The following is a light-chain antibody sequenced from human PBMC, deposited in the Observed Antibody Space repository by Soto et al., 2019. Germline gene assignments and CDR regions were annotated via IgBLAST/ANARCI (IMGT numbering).Light chain of an antibody. J-gene: IGKJ1*01. Sequence: DIVLRQSPGALSLSPGERATLSCRARQSVSSSYLAWYQQKPGQAPRLLIYGASTRATGIPAKFSGGGSGTEFTLTISSQQSEAFAIYYCQQYNNGWTFGQGTKV. CDR2: GAS. V-gene: IGKV3-15*01. CDR3: QQYNNGWT. CDR1: QSVSSSY.